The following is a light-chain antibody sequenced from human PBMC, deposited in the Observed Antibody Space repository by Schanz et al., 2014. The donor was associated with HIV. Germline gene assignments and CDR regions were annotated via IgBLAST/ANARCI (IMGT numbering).Light chain of an antibody. J-gene: IGLJ3*02. CDR2: DVS. Sequence: QSVLTQPASVSGSPGQSITISCTGTTSDIGDYNYVSWYQQHPGKAPKLMIYDVSHRPSGVSNRFSGSKSDNTASLTISGLQAEDEGDYYCCSCTNTNTWVFGGGTKLTVL. CDR1: TSDIGDYNY. V-gene: IGLV2-14*03. CDR3: CSCTNTNTWV.